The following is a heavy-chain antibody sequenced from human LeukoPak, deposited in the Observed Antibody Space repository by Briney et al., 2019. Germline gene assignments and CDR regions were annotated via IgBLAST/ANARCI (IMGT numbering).Heavy chain of an antibody. J-gene: IGHJ4*02. CDR3: TRTRDYFATTRYFDY. CDR1: GYMFSSYY. D-gene: IGHD1-26*01. Sequence: ASVKVSCKASGYMFSSYYMTWVRQAPGQGLEWMVWISGYNAKTNYAQKFQGRVTMTTDTSTRTAYLELRSLSSDDTAVYYCTRTRDYFATTRYFDYWGQGTLVTVSS. CDR2: ISGYNAKT. V-gene: IGHV1-18*01.